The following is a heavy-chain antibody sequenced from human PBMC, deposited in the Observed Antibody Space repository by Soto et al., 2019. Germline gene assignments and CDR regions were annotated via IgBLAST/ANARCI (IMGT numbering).Heavy chain of an antibody. CDR3: ARQCRGVTCHWFVP. J-gene: IGHJ5*02. V-gene: IGHV4-59*08. Sequence: SETLSLTCTVSGGSISSYYWSWIRQPPGKGLEWIGYIYYSGSTNYNPSLKSRVTISVDTSKNQFSLKLSSVTAADTAVYYCARQCRGVTCHWFVPWGQGTLVTVYS. D-gene: IGHD2-15*01. CDR2: IYYSGST. CDR1: GGSISSYY.